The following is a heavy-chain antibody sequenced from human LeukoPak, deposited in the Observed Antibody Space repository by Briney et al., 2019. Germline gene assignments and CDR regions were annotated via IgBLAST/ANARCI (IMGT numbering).Heavy chain of an antibody. CDR3: ARVPGYSSSWYISYYYYYYMDV. V-gene: IGHV3-21*01. J-gene: IGHJ6*03. CDR2: ISSSSSYI. Sequence: PGGSLRLSCAASGFTFSSYSMNWVRQAPGKGLEWVSSISSSSSYIYYADSVKGRFTISRDNAKNSLYLQMSSLRAEDTAVYYCARVPGYSSSWYISYYYYYYMDVWGKGTTVTVSS. D-gene: IGHD6-13*01. CDR1: GFTFSSYS.